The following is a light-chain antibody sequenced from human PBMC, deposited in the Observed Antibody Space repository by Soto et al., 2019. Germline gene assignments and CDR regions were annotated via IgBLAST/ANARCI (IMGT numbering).Light chain of an antibody. Sequence: QSALTQPRSVSGSPGQSVTISCTGSSSDVGAYNYVSWYQQHPGKAPKLIIHDVNSRPSGIPDRFSGSKSGNTASLIISGLQAEDAADYYCQAYDYSLTASVFGGGTKLTVL. J-gene: IGLJ3*02. CDR1: SSDVGAYNY. CDR2: DVN. CDR3: QAYDYSLTASV. V-gene: IGLV2-11*01.